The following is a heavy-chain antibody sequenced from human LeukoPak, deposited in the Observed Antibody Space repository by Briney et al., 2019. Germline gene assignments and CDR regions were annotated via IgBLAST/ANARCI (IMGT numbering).Heavy chain of an antibody. CDR2: ISLDGVNK. V-gene: IGHV3-30-3*01. CDR1: GFTFSNFA. Sequence: GRSLRLSCSASGFTFSNFAMYWVRQAPGKGLEWVAVISLDGVNKYYADSVKGRFTISRDNSKDTLYLQMNSLRTEDTGVYYCARRRDTGRGPYSMGVWGQGTTVAVSS. J-gene: IGHJ6*02. D-gene: IGHD1-26*01. CDR3: ARRRDTGRGPYSMGV.